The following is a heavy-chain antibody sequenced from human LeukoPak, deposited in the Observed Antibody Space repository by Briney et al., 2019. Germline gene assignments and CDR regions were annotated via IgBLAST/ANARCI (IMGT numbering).Heavy chain of an antibody. CDR1: GFSFSSYS. D-gene: IGHD4-17*01. CDR2: ISSSSSYI. Sequence: GGSLRLSCAASGFSFSSYSMNWVRQAPGKGLEWVSLISSSSSYIYYADSVKGRFTISRDNAKNSLFLQMNSLRAEDTAVYYCARDGDSDNIDFWGQGTLVTVSS. V-gene: IGHV3-21*01. CDR3: ARDGDSDNIDF. J-gene: IGHJ4*02.